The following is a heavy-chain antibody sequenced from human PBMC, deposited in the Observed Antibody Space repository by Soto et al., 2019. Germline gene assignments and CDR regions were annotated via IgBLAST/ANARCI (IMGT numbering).Heavy chain of an antibody. V-gene: IGHV3-30*18. Sequence: PGGSLRLSCAASGFTFSSYGMHWVRQAPCKGLEWVAVISYDGSNKYYADSVKGRFTISRDNSKNTLYLQMNSLRAEDTAVYYCAKGPEYSRQTVGWFDPWGQGTLVTVYS. J-gene: IGHJ5*02. CDR1: GFTFSSYG. CDR3: AKGPEYSRQTVGWFDP. D-gene: IGHD6-6*01. CDR2: ISYDGSNK.